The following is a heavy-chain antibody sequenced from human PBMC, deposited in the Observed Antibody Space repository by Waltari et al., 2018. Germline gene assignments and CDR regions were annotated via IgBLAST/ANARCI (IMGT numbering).Heavy chain of an antibody. D-gene: IGHD6-19*01. CDR3: ARYSSGWGGY. V-gene: IGHV4-39*01. J-gene: IGHJ4*02. CDR2: IYYSGST. Sequence: QLQLQESGPGLVKPSETLSLTCTVSGGPISSSSYYLGWIRQPPGKGLEWIGSIYYSGSTYYNPSLKSRVTISVDTSKNQFSLKLSSVTAADTAVYYCARYSSGWGGYWGQGTLVTVSS. CDR1: GGPISSSSYY.